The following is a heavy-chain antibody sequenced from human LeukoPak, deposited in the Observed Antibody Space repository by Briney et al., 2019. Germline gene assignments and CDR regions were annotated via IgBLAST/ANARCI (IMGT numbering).Heavy chain of an antibody. CDR3: ARGPKSHYYDSSGYYPRIRYFDY. CDR1: GGSFSGHY. Sequence: SETLSLTCAVYGGSFSGHYWSWIRQPPGKGLEWIGEINHSGSTNYNPSLKSRVTISVDTSKNQFSLKLSSVTAADTAVYYCARGPKSHYYDSSGYYPRIRYFDYWGQGTLVTVSS. V-gene: IGHV4-34*01. CDR2: INHSGST. J-gene: IGHJ4*02. D-gene: IGHD3-22*01.